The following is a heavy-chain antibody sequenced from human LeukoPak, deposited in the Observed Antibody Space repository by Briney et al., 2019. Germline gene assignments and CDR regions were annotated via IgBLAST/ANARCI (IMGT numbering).Heavy chain of an antibody. V-gene: IGHV3-30*18. CDR3: AKAPVTSCRGAFCYPFDS. CDR2: ISYDGSNK. CDR1: GFTFSSYG. J-gene: IGHJ4*02. Sequence: GGSLRLSCAASGFTFSSYGMHWVRQAPGKGLEWVAVISYDGSNKYYADPVKGRFTISRDNSKRTLYLQMNSLRVEDAAVYYCAKAPVTSCRGAFCYPFDSWGQGTLVTVSS. D-gene: IGHD2-15*01.